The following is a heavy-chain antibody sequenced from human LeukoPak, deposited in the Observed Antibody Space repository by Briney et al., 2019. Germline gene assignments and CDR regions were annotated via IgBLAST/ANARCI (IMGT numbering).Heavy chain of an antibody. CDR3: ATGENWQQLVHF. J-gene: IGHJ4*02. V-gene: IGHV3-53*01. Sequence: PGGSLRLSCAASGFTVSSNYMSWVRQAPGKGLEWVSIIYSGGNTYYAASVKGRFTISRDNSKNTLYLQMNSLRAEDTAVYYCATGENWQQLVHFWGQGTLVTVSS. D-gene: IGHD6-13*01. CDR1: GFTVSSNY. CDR2: IYSGGNT.